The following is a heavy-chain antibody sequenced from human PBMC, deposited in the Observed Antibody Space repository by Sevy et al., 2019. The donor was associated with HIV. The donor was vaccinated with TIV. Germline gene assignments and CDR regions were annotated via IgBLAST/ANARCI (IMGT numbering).Heavy chain of an antibody. V-gene: IGHV4-39*01. CDR3: ASNPHYCSGGSCYFHGMDV. D-gene: IGHD2-15*01. CDR2: IYYSGST. Sequence: SETLSLTCTVSGGSISSSSYYWGWIRQPPGKGLEWIGSIYYSGSTNYNPSLKSRVTISVDTSKNQFSLKLSSVTAADTAVYYCASNPHYCSGGSCYFHGMDVWGQGTTVTVSS. J-gene: IGHJ6*02. CDR1: GGSISSSSYY.